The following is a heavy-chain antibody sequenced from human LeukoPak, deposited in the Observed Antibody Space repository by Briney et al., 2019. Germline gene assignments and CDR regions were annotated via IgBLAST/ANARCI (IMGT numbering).Heavy chain of an antibody. CDR2: ISYDGSNK. CDR1: GFTFSSYG. J-gene: IGHJ5*02. CDR3: AKGGYYGSGSYPPDWFDP. Sequence: GGSLRLSCAASGFTFSSYGMHWVRQAPGKGLEWVAVISYDGSNKYYADSVKGRFTISRDNSKNTLYLQMNSLRAEDTAVYYCAKGGYYGSGSYPPDWFDPGGQGTLVTVSS. D-gene: IGHD3-10*01. V-gene: IGHV3-30*18.